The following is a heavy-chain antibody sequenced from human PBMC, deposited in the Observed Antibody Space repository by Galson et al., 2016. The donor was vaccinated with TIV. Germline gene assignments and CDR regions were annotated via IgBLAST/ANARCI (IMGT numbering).Heavy chain of an antibody. CDR2: ISYDGSN. V-gene: IGHV3-30-3*01. Sequence: SLRLSCAVSGFTFNSYPMNWVRQAPGKGLEWVAVISYDGSNHADSVKGRFTISRDKSKNTLFLQMNSLRPEDTAVYYCARTLTSYYFDYWGQGTLVTVSS. CDR3: ARTLTSYYFDY. D-gene: IGHD1-20*01. CDR1: GFTFNSYP. J-gene: IGHJ4*02.